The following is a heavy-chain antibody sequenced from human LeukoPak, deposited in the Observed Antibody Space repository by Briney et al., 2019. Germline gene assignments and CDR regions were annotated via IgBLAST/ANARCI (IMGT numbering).Heavy chain of an antibody. V-gene: IGHV1-2*02. CDR2: INPNSGGT. Sequence: ASVKVSCKASGYTFTDYYMHWVRQAPGRGLEWMGWINPNSGGTSYAQKFQGRVTMTRDTSISTAYMELSRLRSDDTAVYYCARGVYDNYFDYWGQGTLVTVSS. CDR3: ARGVYDNYFDY. J-gene: IGHJ4*02. CDR1: GYTFTDYY. D-gene: IGHD2-8*01.